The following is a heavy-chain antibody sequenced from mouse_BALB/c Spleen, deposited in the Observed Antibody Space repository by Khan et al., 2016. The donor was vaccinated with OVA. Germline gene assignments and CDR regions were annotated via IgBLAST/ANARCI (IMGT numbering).Heavy chain of an antibody. V-gene: IGHV1S135*01. D-gene: IGHD1-1*01. CDR2: IDPYNGGT. J-gene: IGHJ2*01. Sequence: VQLQQPGPELVKPGASVKVSCKASGYSFTDYNIFWVKQSHGKSLEWIGYIDPYNGGTSYNQKFEGKATLTVDKSSSTAFMHLSSLTSEDSAVFYCARTDYYGSSYYFDSWGQGTTLTVSS. CDR1: GYSFTDYN. CDR3: ARTDYYGSSYYFDS.